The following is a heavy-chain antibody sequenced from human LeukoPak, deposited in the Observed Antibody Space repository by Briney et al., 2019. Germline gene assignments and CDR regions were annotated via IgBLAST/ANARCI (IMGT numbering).Heavy chain of an antibody. CDR2: ISAYNGNT. V-gene: IGHV1-18*01. CDR1: GYTFTSYG. CDR3: ARSEYSSGWDEFYYYMDV. J-gene: IGHJ6*03. D-gene: IGHD6-19*01. Sequence: ASVKVSCKASGYTFTSYGISWVRQAPGQGLEWMGWISAYNGNTNYAQKFQGRVTITTDESTSTAYMELSSLRSEDTAVYYCARSEYSSGWDEFYYYMDVWGKGTTVTVSS.